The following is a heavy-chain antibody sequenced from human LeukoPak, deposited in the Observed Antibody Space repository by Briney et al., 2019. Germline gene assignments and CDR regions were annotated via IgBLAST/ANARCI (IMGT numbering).Heavy chain of an antibody. CDR2: INPNSGGT. CDR3: ARDLGRRDTATMS. D-gene: IGHD5-18*01. CDR1: GYTFTGYY. V-gene: IGHV1-2*06. J-gene: IGHJ4*02. Sequence: ASVKVSCKASGYTFTGYYMHWVRQAPGQGLEWMGRINPNSGGTNYAQKLQGRVTMTRDTSISTAYMELSRRRSDDAAVYYCARDLGRRDTATMSWGQGTLVTVSS.